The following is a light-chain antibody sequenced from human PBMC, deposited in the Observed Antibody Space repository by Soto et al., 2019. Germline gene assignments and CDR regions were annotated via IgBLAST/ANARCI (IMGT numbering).Light chain of an antibody. CDR2: KAS. Sequence: DIEMTKSHSTLSASVGDRVTITCRARQRISSWLAWYQQKAGKGPKLLIYKASTLQSGVPSRFSGSGSGTEFTLAICSLQPDASATYYCQQYNDNWTFGQGTKV. CDR3: QQYNDNWT. CDR1: QRISSW. V-gene: IGKV1-5*03. J-gene: IGKJ1*01.